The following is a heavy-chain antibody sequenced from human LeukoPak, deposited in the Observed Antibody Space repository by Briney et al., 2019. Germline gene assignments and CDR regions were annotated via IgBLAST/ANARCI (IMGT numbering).Heavy chain of an antibody. D-gene: IGHD3-10*01. CDR2: FDPEDGET. Sequence: ASVKVSCKVSGYTLTELSMHWVRQAPGKGLEWMGGFDPEDGETIYAQKFQGRVTMTEDTSTDTAYTELSSLRSEDTAVYYCATGRDYYGSGSYYRGCWFDPWGQGTLVTVSS. CDR3: ATGRDYYGSGSYYRGCWFDP. J-gene: IGHJ5*02. CDR1: GYTLTELS. V-gene: IGHV1-24*01.